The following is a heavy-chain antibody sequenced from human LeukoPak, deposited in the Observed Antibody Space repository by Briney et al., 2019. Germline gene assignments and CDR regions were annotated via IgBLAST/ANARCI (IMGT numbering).Heavy chain of an antibody. D-gene: IGHD2-21*02. CDR1: GYSFTSYW. Sequence: GESLKISCKGSGYSFTSYWIGWVRQMPGKGLEWMGIIYPGDSDTRYSPSFQGQVTISADKSISTAYLQWSSLKASDTAMYYCARVCGGDCYSLTSDAFDIWGQGTMVTVSS. CDR3: ARVCGGDCYSLTSDAFDI. J-gene: IGHJ3*02. CDR2: IYPGDSDT. V-gene: IGHV5-51*01.